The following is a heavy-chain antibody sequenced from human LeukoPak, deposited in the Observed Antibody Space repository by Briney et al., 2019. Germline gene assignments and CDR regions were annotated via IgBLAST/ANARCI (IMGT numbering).Heavy chain of an antibody. CDR3: ARGVTYYGSGSYYYFDF. V-gene: IGHV4-59*01. D-gene: IGHD3-10*01. CDR1: GGSISSYY. CDR2: IYYSGST. J-gene: IGHJ4*02. Sequence: PSETLSLTCTVSGGSISSYYWSWIRQPPGKGLEWIGYIYYSGSTNYNPSLKSRVTISVDTSKNQFSLKLSSVTAADTAVYYCARGVTYYGSGSYYYFDFWGQGTLVTVSS.